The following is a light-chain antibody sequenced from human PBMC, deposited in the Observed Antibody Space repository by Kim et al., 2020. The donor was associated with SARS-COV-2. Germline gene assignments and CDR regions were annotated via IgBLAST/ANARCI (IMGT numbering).Light chain of an antibody. J-gene: IGKJ1*01. CDR2: EVS. CDR1: QTITTW. CDR3: QQYHTFPWT. Sequence: SASVGDRVTIPCRASQTITTWLAWYQQKPGKAPNLLIYEVSTLEDGVPSRFSGGGSGTEFTLTIASLQPDDFATYYCQQYHTFPWTFGQGTKLEI. V-gene: IGKV1-5*01.